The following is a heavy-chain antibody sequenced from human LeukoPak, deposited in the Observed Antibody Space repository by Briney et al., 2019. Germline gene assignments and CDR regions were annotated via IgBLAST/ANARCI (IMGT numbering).Heavy chain of an antibody. Sequence: GGSLRLSCAASGLTFSSYGMHWVRQAPGKGLEWVSSISGSGGSTYYADSVRGRFTVSRDNSRNTLALQMNSLRAEDTAVYYCAGSPTVDAAFDIWGQGTMVTVSS. CDR1: GLTFSSYG. CDR3: AGSPTVDAAFDI. V-gene: IGHV3-23*01. D-gene: IGHD4-23*01. J-gene: IGHJ3*02. CDR2: ISGSGGST.